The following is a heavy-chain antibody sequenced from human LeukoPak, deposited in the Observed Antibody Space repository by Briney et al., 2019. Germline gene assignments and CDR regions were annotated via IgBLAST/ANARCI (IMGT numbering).Heavy chain of an antibody. CDR3: ARCHYYDSSGYLAYYDY. Sequence: GESLKISCKGSGYSFTSYWIGWVRQMPGKGMEWMGIIYPGDSDTRYSPSFQGQVTISADKSISTAYLQWSSLKASDTAMYYCARCHYYDSSGYLAYYDYWGQGTLVTVSS. V-gene: IGHV5-51*01. D-gene: IGHD3-22*01. CDR1: GYSFTSYW. J-gene: IGHJ4*02. CDR2: IYPGDSDT.